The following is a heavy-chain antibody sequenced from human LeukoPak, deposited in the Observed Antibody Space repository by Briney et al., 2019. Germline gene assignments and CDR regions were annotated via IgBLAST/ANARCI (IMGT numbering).Heavy chain of an antibody. D-gene: IGHD1-26*01. V-gene: IGHV3-30*02. Sequence: GGPLRPSCAASGFAFSSYGMHGGRQAPGKGLGWVAFIRCDGSNRYYADSVKSRFTISIDNSKNTLYLQMNSLRPEDTAVHYWAKVGGGSFRFDYWGQGTLVTVPS. CDR1: GFAFSSYG. CDR3: AKVGGGSFRFDY. J-gene: IGHJ4*02. CDR2: IRCDGSNR.